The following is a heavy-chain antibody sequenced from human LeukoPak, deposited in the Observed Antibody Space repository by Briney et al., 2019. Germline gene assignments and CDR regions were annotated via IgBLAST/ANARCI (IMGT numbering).Heavy chain of an antibody. J-gene: IGHJ6*03. CDR2: IIPIFGTA. D-gene: IGHD1-26*01. CDR3: ASWDGGYYYYYMDV. Sequence: GASVKVSCKASGYTFTSYYMHWVRQAPGQGLEWMGGIIPIFGTANYAQKFQGRVTITADKSTSTAYMELSSLRSEDTAVYYCASWDGGYYYYYMDVWGKGTTVTVSS. CDR1: GYTFTSYY. V-gene: IGHV1-69*06.